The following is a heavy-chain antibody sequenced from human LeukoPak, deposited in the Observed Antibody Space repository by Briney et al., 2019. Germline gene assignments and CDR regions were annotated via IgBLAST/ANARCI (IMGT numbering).Heavy chain of an antibody. V-gene: IGHV4-38-2*02. J-gene: IGHJ3*02. CDR2: IYHSGST. D-gene: IGHD6-13*01. CDR3: ARKTSSWYSVAGNDAFDI. Sequence: SETLSLTCTVSGYSIRSGYYWGWFRQPPGKGLEWIGSIYHSGSTYYNPSLKSRVTISVDTSKNQFSLKLSSVTAADTAVYYCARKTSSWYSVAGNDAFDIWGQGTMVTVSS. CDR1: GYSIRSGYY.